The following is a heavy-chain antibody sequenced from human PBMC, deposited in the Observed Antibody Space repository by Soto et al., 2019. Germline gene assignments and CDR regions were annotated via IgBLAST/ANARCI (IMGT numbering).Heavy chain of an antibody. D-gene: IGHD3-10*01. J-gene: IGHJ4*02. CDR3: ARSLQGTFGDL. CDR2: INPSDGIT. V-gene: IGHV1-46*01. CDR1: GYTFTSYF. Sequence: QVQLVQSGAEVKKPGASVKVSCKASGYTFTSYFMHWVRQAPGQGLEWMGIINPSDGITTYAQKFQGRVTMTRDTSTTTVYMDLISLRYEDTAVYYYARSLQGTFGDLWGQGTLVTVYS.